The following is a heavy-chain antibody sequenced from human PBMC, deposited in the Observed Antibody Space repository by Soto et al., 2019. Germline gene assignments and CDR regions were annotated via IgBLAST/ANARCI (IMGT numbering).Heavy chain of an antibody. D-gene: IGHD1-1*01. V-gene: IGHV3-23*01. J-gene: IGHJ4*01. Sequence: EVHLLESGGGLVEPGGSLRLSCAASGFIFSNYGMSWVCQAPGKGLEWVSAIRGSGDDTYYADSVRGRFTISRDNSNSTLYMEMNSLRVEDTAVYFCAKGYWGSTHWSPADHWGQGTLVTVSS. CDR1: GFIFSNYG. CDR2: IRGSGDDT. CDR3: AKGYWGSTHWSPADH.